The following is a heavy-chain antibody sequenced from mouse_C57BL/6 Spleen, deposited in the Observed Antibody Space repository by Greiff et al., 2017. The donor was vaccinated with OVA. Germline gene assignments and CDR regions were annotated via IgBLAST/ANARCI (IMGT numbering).Heavy chain of an antibody. CDR2: IYPGDGDT. CDR3: ARERSFYAMDY. J-gene: IGHJ4*01. V-gene: IGHV1-82*01. CDR1: GYAFSSSW. Sequence: VQLQQSGPELVKPGASVKISCKASGYAFSSSWMNWVKQRPGKGLEWIGRIYPGDGDTNYNGKFKGKATLTADKSSSTAYMQLSSLTSEYSAVYFCARERSFYAMDYWGQGTSVTVSS.